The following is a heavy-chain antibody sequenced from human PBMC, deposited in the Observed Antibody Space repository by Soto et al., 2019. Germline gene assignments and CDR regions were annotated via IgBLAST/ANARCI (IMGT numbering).Heavy chain of an antibody. CDR1: GFTFNSYG. D-gene: IGHD6-19*01. CDR3: PKPLWAPVAGPNYSVRDV. J-gene: IGHJ6*02. Sequence: QIQLVESGGGVVQPGRSLRLSCTASGFTFNSYGFNWVRQAPGKGLEWVAVIWYDGNTKYYADSVKGRFTISRDNLRSPVYLQMNSLQAEETPLYYGPKPLWAPVAGPNYSVRDVWAKGPRSPSP. V-gene: IGHV3-33*06. CDR2: IWYDGNTK.